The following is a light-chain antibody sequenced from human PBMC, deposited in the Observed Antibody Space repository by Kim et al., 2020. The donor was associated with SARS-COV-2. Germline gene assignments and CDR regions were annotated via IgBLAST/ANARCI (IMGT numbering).Light chain of an antibody. CDR3: MRGTHWYT. Sequence: GQPASISCRSSQRLVHSNGNTYLNWWQQRPGQSPRRLIYNVSDRDSGVPDRFSGSGSGTDFTLKISRVEAEDVGVYYWMRGTHWYTFGQGTKLEI. CDR2: NVS. CDR1: QRLVHSNGNTY. J-gene: IGKJ2*01. V-gene: IGKV2-30*02.